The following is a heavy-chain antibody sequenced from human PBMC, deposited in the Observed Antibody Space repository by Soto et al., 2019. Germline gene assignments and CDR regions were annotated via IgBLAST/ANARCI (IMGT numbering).Heavy chain of an antibody. V-gene: IGHV3-30-3*01. CDR3: ARAGEEYSSGWYLDY. CDR2: ISYDGSNK. Sequence: QVQLVESGGGVVQPGRSLRLSCAASGFTFSSYAMHWVRQAPGKGLEWVAVISYDGSNKYYADSVKGRFTISRDNSMXTLYLQMNSLRAEDTGVYYCARAGEEYSSGWYLDYWGQGTLVTVSS. J-gene: IGHJ4*02. D-gene: IGHD6-19*01. CDR1: GFTFSSYA.